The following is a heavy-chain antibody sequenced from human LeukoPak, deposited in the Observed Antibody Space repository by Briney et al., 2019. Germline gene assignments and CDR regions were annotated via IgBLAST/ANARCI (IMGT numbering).Heavy chain of an antibody. V-gene: IGHV4-34*01. CDR3: ARWRGRGWFDP. D-gene: IGHD3-3*01. J-gene: IGHJ5*02. CDR1: GGSLRGYF. CDR2: INHGGGA. Sequence: SETLSLTCGVSGGSLRGYFWSWIRQPPGKGLEWIGEINHGGGANYNPSLKSRVTMSVVTSENQFSLNLSSVTAADTAMYFCARWRGRGWFDPWGQGTLVTVSS.